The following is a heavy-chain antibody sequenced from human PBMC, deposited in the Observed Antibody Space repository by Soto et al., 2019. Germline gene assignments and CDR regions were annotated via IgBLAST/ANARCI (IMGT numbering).Heavy chain of an antibody. CDR1: GYTFTTYA. CDR2: INVYNTNT. Sequence: QVQLVQSGAEVKKPGASVKVSCKASGYTFTTYAITWVRQAPGQGLEWMGWINVYNTNTNYAQKLQGRVTMTTDKSTSTAYMELRSLRSDDTAVYYCARGGSGSYWVGWFDPWGQGTLVTVSS. J-gene: IGHJ5*02. V-gene: IGHV1-18*01. CDR3: ARGGSGSYWVGWFDP. D-gene: IGHD3-10*01.